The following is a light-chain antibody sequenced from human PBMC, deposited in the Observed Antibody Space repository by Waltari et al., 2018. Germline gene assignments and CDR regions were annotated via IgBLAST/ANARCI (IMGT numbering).Light chain of an antibody. CDR2: DNN. J-gene: IGLJ2*01. Sequence: QSVLTQPPSVSAAPGQKVTISCSGRNSNIGNNFFSWYQQFPGKAPKLLIYDNNKRPSGIPDRFSGSKSGTSATLDIIGVQSGDEADYYCATWDDRIIGLFGGGTKLNVL. CDR1: NSNIGNNF. V-gene: IGLV1-51*01. CDR3: ATWDDRIIGL.